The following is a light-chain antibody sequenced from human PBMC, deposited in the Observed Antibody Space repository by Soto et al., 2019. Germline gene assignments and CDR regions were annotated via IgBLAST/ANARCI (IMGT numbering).Light chain of an antibody. Sequence: EIVLTQSPGTLSLSLGERATLSCRASQRVSSSFLAWYQQKPGQAPRLLIYGASSRATGIPDRFSGSGSGTDFTLTISRLEPEDVAVYYCQQYGSSPLTFGGGTKVEIK. CDR3: QQYGSSPLT. J-gene: IGKJ4*01. CDR1: QRVSSSF. V-gene: IGKV3-20*01. CDR2: GAS.